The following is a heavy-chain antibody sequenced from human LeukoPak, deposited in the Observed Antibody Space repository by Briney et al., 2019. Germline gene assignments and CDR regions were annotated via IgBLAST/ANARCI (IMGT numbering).Heavy chain of an antibody. CDR1: GVSISSDTYF. CDR3: AREFPKVLLWFGELAHYYYMDV. CDR2: ISSTGST. D-gene: IGHD3-10*01. J-gene: IGHJ6*03. Sequence: NSSQTLSLTCTVSGVSISSDTYFWRWVRQPAGKGLEWIERISSTGSTNYNPSLKSRLTMSVDTSKNQFSLKLSSVTAADTAVYYCAREFPKVLLWFGELAHYYYMDVWGKGTTVTISS. V-gene: IGHV4-61*02.